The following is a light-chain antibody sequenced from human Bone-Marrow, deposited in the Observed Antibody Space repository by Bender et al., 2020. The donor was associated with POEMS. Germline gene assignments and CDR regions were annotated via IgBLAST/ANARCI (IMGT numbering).Light chain of an antibody. CDR3: QVWDSVGDYV. CDR2: EVI. CDR1: VGSYNY. J-gene: IGLJ1*01. Sequence: QSALTQPASVSGSPGQSITISCTDVGSYNYVSWYRQLPGEAPQLIIYEVIKRPSGVPDRFSGSNSGNSATLTITRVDAEDEADYYCQVWDSVGDYVFGSGTRVTVL. V-gene: IGLV2-14*01.